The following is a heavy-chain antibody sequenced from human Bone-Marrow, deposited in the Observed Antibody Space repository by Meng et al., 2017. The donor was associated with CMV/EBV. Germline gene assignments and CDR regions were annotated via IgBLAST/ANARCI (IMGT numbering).Heavy chain of an antibody. CDR2: INHSGST. J-gene: IGHJ4*02. CDR1: GGSFSGYY. V-gene: IGHV4-34*01. Sequence: QGQLQPWGAGLFKPSETLSLTCAVYGGSFSGYYWSWIRQPPGKGLEWIGEINHSGSTNYNPSLKSRVTISVDTSKNQFSLKLSSVTAADTAVYYCARGYCSSTSCLIDYWGQGTLVTVSS. D-gene: IGHD2-2*01. CDR3: ARGYCSSTSCLIDY.